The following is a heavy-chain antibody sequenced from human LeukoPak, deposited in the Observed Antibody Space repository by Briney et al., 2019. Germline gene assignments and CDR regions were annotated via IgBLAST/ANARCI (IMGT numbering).Heavy chain of an antibody. Sequence: SETLSLTCTVSGGSISSYYWSWIRQPPGKGLEWIGYIYYSGSTNYNPSLESRVTISVDTSKNQFSLKLSSVTAADTAVYYCARHGLTTVTTLDYYYGMDVWGQGTTVTVSS. J-gene: IGHJ6*02. CDR2: IYYSGST. V-gene: IGHV4-59*08. CDR1: GGSISSYY. CDR3: ARHGLTTVTTLDYYYGMDV. D-gene: IGHD4-4*01.